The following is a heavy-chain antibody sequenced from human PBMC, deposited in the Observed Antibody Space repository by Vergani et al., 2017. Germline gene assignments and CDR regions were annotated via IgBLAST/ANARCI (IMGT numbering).Heavy chain of an antibody. CDR2: INPSGGST. CDR1: GYTFTSYG. Sequence: QVQLVQSEAEVKKPGASVKVSCKASGYTFTSYGISWVRQAPGQGLEWMGIINPSGGSTSYAQKFQGRVTMTRDTSTSTVYMELSSLRSEDTAVYYCARDIVVVPAAMINGMDVWGQGTTVTVSS. J-gene: IGHJ6*02. D-gene: IGHD2-2*01. CDR3: ARDIVVVPAAMINGMDV. V-gene: IGHV1-46*03.